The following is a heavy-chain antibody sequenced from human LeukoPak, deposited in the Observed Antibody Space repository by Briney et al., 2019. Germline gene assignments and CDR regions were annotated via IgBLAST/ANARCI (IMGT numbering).Heavy chain of an antibody. V-gene: IGHV3-20*04. J-gene: IGHJ3*02. CDR2: INWNGGST. Sequence: RPGGSLRLSCAASGFTFDNYGMSWVRQAPGKGLDWVSGINWNGGSTGYADSVKGRFTISRDNAKNSLYLQMNSLRAEDTALYYCARIDTYYYDSSGYYSAFDIWGQGTIVTVS. D-gene: IGHD3-22*01. CDR3: ARIDTYYYDSSGYYSAFDI. CDR1: GFTFDNYG.